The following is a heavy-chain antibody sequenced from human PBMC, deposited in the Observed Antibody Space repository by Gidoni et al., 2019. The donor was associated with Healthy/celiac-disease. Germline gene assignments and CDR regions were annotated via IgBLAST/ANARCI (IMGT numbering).Heavy chain of an antibody. J-gene: IGHJ3*01. Sequence: LEWFGYIYHSGSTYYNPSLKSRVTTSIDRSKNQFSLRLSAVTAADTAVYYCACDSTSVFAVWGQGTIVTVSS. V-gene: IGHV4-30-2*01. CDR2: IYHSGST. D-gene: IGHD1-1*01. CDR3: ACDSTSVFAV.